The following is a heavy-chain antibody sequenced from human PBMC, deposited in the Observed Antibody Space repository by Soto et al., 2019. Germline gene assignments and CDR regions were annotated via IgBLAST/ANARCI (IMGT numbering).Heavy chain of an antibody. CDR1: GGSISSGGYY. Sequence: SETLSLTCTVSGGSISSGGYYWSWIRQHPGKGLEWIGYIYYSGSTYYNPSLKSRVTISVDTSKNQFSLKLSSVTAADTAVYYCARVIVVVPAAIPRWFDPWGQGTLVTVSS. D-gene: IGHD2-2*01. V-gene: IGHV4-31*03. J-gene: IGHJ5*02. CDR2: IYYSGST. CDR3: ARVIVVVPAAIPRWFDP.